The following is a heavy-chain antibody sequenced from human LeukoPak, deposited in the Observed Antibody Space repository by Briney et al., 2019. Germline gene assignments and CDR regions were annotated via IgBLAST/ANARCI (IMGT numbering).Heavy chain of an antibody. J-gene: IGHJ4*02. CDR1: GFTVSSSY. D-gene: IGHD6-13*01. Sequence: PGGSLRLSCAASGFTVSSSYMTWVRQAPGKGLEWVSLIQTGGTTYYADSVKGRFTISRDKSQNTLLLQVNSLRVDDTAVYYCARHLAAAGTGYDYWGQGTLVTVSS. V-gene: IGHV3-53*01. CDR3: ARHLAAAGTGYDY. CDR2: IQTGGTT.